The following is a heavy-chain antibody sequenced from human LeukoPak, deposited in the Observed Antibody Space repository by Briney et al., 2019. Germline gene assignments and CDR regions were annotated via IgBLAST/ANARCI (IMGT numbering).Heavy chain of an antibody. CDR1: GYSFTDYW. V-gene: IGHV5-51*01. CDR2: MFPRDSDV. J-gene: IGHJ4*02. D-gene: IGHD2-15*01. Sequence: GESLKISCKASGYSFTDYWIGWVRQMPGKGPEFMGIMFPRDSDVRYSPSFQGLVTISADKSTSTAYLQWSSLKASDSAMYYCARHVAYGRWYYFDHWGQGALVTVSS. CDR3: ARHVAYGRWYYFDH.